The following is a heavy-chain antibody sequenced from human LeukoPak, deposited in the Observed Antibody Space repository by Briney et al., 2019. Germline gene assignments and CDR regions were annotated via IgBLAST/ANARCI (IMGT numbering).Heavy chain of an antibody. V-gene: IGHV3-49*04. J-gene: IGHJ4*02. CDR1: GFTFGDDA. Sequence: GGSLRLSCRGSGFTFGDDAINWVRQAPGKGLEWVGLVRSRIYGGAPEYAASVKGRFTVSRDDSNDIAYLQMSGLTAEDTGVYYCSRGLTSHGKKYWFDYWGQGTLVTVSS. D-gene: IGHD2-8*02. CDR2: VRSRIYGGAP. CDR3: SRGLTSHGKKYWFDY.